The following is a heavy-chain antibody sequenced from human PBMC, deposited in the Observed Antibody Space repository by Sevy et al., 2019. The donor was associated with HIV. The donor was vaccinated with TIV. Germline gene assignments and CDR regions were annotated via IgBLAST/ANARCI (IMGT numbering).Heavy chain of an antibody. V-gene: IGHV3-30-3*01. CDR3: VGMATADFDF. D-gene: IGHD6-13*01. Sequence: GGSLRFSCAASRFTFSNYAIHWVRQAPGKGLEWVAVMSYDGNNKYYSDSVKGRFSISRDNSNNTLYLQLNSLRPEDTALYYCVGMATADFDFWGQGTLVTVS. J-gene: IGHJ4*02. CDR2: MSYDGNNK. CDR1: RFTFSNYA.